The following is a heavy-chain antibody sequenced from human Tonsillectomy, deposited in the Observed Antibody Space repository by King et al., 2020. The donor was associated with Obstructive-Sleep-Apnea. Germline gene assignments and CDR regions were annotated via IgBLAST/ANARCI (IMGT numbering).Heavy chain of an antibody. V-gene: IGHV4-34*01. CDR3: ARGSGAAAVNWFDP. Sequence: VQLQQWGAGLLKPSETLSLSCAVFGGSFTDHYWSCVRQPPGKGLEWIGEINHSGSTNHNPSLKSRVTISVDTSKNQFSLKLTSVTAADTAVYYCARGSGAAAVNWFDPWGQGTLVTVSS. CDR2: INHSGST. J-gene: IGHJ5*02. CDR1: GGSFTDHY. D-gene: IGHD6-13*01.